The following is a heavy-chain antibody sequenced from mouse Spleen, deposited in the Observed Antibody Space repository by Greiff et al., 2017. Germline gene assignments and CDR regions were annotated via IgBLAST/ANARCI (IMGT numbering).Heavy chain of an antibody. CDR1: GYTFTDYY. CDR2: INPNNGGT. J-gene: IGHJ2*01. D-gene: IGHD3-2*02. CDR3: AGGSSGYFDY. V-gene: IGHV1-26*01. Sequence: EVQLQQSGPELVKPGASVKISCKASGYTFTDYYMNWVKQSHGKSLEWIGDINPNNGGTSYNQKFKGKATLTVDKSSSTAYMELRSLTSEDSAVYYCAGGSSGYFDYWGQGTTLTVSS.